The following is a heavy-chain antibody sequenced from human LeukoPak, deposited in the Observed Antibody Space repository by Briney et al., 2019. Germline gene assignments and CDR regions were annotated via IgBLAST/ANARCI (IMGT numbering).Heavy chain of an antibody. CDR1: GGTFSSYA. J-gene: IGHJ6*03. CDR3: ARGPYSSSSITPSLYYYYYYMDV. V-gene: IGHV1-69*05. D-gene: IGHD6-6*01. Sequence: ASVKVSCKASGGTFSSYAISWVRQAPGQGLEWMGGIIPIFGTANYAQKFQGRVTITTDESTSTAYMELSSLRSEDTAVYYCARGPYSSSSITPSLYYYYYYMDVWGKGTTVTVSS. CDR2: IIPIFGTA.